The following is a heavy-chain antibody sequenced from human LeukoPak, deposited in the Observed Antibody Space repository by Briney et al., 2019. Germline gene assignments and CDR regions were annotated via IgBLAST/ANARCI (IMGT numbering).Heavy chain of an antibody. J-gene: IGHJ5*02. CDR1: GYSISSGYY. Sequence: SETLSLTCTVSGYSISSGYYWGWIRQPPGKGLEWIGSIYHSGSTYYNPSLKSRVTISVDTSKNQFSLKLSSVTAADTAVYYCAGEGPYDFWSGYLNWFDPWGQGTLVTVSS. CDR3: AGEGPYDFWSGYLNWFDP. D-gene: IGHD3-3*01. CDR2: IYHSGST. V-gene: IGHV4-38-2*02.